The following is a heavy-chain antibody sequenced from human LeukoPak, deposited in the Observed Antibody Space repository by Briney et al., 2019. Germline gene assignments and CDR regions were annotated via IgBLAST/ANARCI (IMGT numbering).Heavy chain of an antibody. CDR2: ISYDGSNK. CDR1: GFTFSSYA. J-gene: IGHJ3*02. CDR3: ARDGRDTDAFDI. D-gene: IGHD1-26*01. Sequence: GGSLRLSCAASGFTFSSYAMHWVRQAPGKGLEWVAVISYDGSNKYYADSVKGRFTISRDNSKNTLYLQMSSLRAEDTAVYYCARDGRDTDAFDIWGQGTMVTVSS. V-gene: IGHV3-30*04.